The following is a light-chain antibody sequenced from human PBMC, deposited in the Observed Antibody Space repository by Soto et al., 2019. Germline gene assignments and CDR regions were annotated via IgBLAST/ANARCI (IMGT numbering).Light chain of an antibody. V-gene: IGLV2-23*01. CDR3: CSYAGSSTSLV. CDR1: SSDVGSYNL. Sequence: QSALTQPASVSGSPGQSITISCTGTSSDVGSYNLVSWYQQHPGKAPKLLIHEARKRPSGVSNRFSGSKSGNTASLTISGLQAEDEADYYCCSYAGSSTSLVFGGGTKLTVL. CDR2: EAR. J-gene: IGLJ2*01.